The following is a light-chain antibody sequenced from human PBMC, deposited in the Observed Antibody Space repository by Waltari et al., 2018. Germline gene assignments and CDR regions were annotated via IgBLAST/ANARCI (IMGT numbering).Light chain of an antibody. Sequence: EIVLTQSPGTLSLSPGERVTLSCRGSKSVSGRYLAWYQQKPGQAPRLLIYAASNRAPGIPDMFSGSGSRTDFTLTISSLEAEDSAVYYCQQYTDSLSFGGGTKVEIK. CDR1: KSVSGRY. CDR3: QQYTDSLS. CDR2: AAS. V-gene: IGKV3-20*01. J-gene: IGKJ4*01.